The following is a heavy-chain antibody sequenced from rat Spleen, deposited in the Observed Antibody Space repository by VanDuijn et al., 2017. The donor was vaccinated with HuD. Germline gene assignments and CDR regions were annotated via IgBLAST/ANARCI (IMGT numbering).Heavy chain of an antibody. D-gene: IGHD1-2*01. V-gene: IGHV5-31*01. CDR2: ITNTGGST. Sequence: EVQLVESGGGLVQPGRSLKLSCVASGFTFNNYWMTWIRQAPGKGLEWVASITNTGGSTYYRDSVKGRFTISRDNAKSTLYLQMDSLRSEDTATYYCATSSSYTYYYWYFDFWGPGTMVTVSS. CDR1: GFTFNNYW. J-gene: IGHJ1*01. CDR3: ATSSSYTYYYWYFDF.